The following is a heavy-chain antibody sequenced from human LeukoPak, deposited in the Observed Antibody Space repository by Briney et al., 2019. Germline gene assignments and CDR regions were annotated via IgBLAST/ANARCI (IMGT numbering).Heavy chain of an antibody. Sequence: GGSLRLSCAASGFTVSSNYMSWVRQAPGKGLEWVSVIYSGGSTYYADFVKGRFTISRDNSKNTLYLQMNSLRAEDTAVYYCARECSGGSCYQDYWGQGTLVTVSS. D-gene: IGHD2-15*01. CDR1: GFTVSSNY. CDR2: IYSGGST. CDR3: ARECSGGSCYQDY. V-gene: IGHV3-66*01. J-gene: IGHJ4*02.